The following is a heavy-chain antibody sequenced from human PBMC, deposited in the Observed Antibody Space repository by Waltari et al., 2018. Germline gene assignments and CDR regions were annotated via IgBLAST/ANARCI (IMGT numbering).Heavy chain of an antibody. CDR3: TRVFPGIGIIGNFDQ. CDR2: IWSDGSKV. J-gene: IGHJ4*02. CDR1: GFNFNEYG. Sequence: VQSGGGVVQPGTSLRLSCVGSGFNFNEYGMHWVRQAPGKGLEWVAVIWSDGSKVHYADSVQGRFVISRDNSKKTLYLQMNSLRGEDTGLYYCTRVFPGIGIIGNFDQWGQGTQVTVSS. V-gene: IGHV3-33*01.